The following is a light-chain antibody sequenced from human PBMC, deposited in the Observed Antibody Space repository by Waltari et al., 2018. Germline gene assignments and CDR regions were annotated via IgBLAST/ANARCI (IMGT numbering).Light chain of an antibody. J-gene: IGKJ4*01. V-gene: IGKV3-20*01. CDR1: QYISSNY. CDR2: DAS. CDR3: QQYGNSPVT. Sequence: EVVLTQSPGTLSLSPGEPATLSCRASQYISSNYLAWYQQKPGQAPRLLIYDASNRATGIADRFSGSVSGTDFTLTISRLEPEDFAVFYCQQYGNSPVTFGGGTKVEIK.